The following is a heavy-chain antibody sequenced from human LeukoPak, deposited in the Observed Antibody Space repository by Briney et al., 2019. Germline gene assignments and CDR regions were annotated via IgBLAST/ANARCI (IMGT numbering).Heavy chain of an antibody. J-gene: IGHJ4*02. CDR2: MSGRGVST. CDR3: AKDCNGGNCYIDY. V-gene: IGHV3-23*01. D-gene: IGHD2-15*01. CDR1: GFTFTNYA. Sequence: GGSLRLSCAAAGFTFTNYAMSWVRQAPGKGLECVSGMSGRGVSTYYADSVKGRFTISSDNSKNTLYLQMNSLRAEDTAIYYCAKDCNGGNCYIDYWGQGTLVTVAS.